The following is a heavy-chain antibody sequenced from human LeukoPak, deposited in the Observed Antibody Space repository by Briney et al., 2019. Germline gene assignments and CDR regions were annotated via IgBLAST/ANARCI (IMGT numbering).Heavy chain of an antibody. V-gene: IGHV3-64D*09. CDR1: GFIFSGYA. CDR2: ITSDGGRT. J-gene: IGHJ4*02. CDR3: VKSLASGWYQFED. Sequence: GGSLRLSCSASGFIFSGYAMHWVRQAPGKGLKFVSSITSDGGRTHYADSVKGRFTISRDNSMNTVHLQMSSLRAEHTALYYCVKSLASGWYQFEDWGQGTLVTVSS. D-gene: IGHD6-19*01.